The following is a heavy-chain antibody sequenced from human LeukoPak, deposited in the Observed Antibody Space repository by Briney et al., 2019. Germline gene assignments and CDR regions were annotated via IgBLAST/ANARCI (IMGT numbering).Heavy chain of an antibody. V-gene: IGHV4-39*07. Sequence: SETPSLTCTVSGDSISSSHYYWGWIRQPPGKGLEWIGSVYYDGNTYVSPSLKSRVTISEDTSKNQFSLELTSVTAEDTALYYCVTNDGVFTGYDVFDVWGQGRMVTVSS. D-gene: IGHD3-9*01. CDR3: VTNDGVFTGYDVFDV. CDR2: VYYDGNT. CDR1: GDSISSSHYY. J-gene: IGHJ3*01.